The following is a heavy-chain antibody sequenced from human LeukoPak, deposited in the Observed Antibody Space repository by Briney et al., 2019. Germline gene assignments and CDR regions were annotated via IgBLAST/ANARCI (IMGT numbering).Heavy chain of an antibody. J-gene: IGHJ4*02. CDR2: IWYDESNK. CDR3: ARDSYYYDSSGSDFDY. D-gene: IGHD3-22*01. V-gene: IGHV3-33*08. Sequence: GGSLRLSCVGSGFVFSKYAVHWVRQAPGKGLEWVAVIWYDESNKYYADSVKGRFTISRDNSKNTLFLQMSSLRAEDTAVYYCARDSYYYDSSGSDFDYWGQGTLVTVSS. CDR1: GFVFSKYA.